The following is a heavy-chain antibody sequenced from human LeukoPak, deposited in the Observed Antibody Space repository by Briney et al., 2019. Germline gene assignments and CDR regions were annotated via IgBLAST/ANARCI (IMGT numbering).Heavy chain of an antibody. CDR2: IIPIFGIA. D-gene: IGHD3-22*01. Sequence: SVKVSCKASGGTFSSYAISWVRQAPGQGLEWMGRIIPIFGIANYAQKFQGRVTITADKPTSTAYMELSSLRSEDTAVYYCARYYYDSSGFSQTFFDCWGQGTLVTVSS. V-gene: IGHV1-69*04. J-gene: IGHJ4*02. CDR1: GGTFSSYA. CDR3: ARYYYDSSGFSQTFFDC.